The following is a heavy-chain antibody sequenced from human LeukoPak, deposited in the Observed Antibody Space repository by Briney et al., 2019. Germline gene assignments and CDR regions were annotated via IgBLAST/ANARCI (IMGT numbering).Heavy chain of an antibody. Sequence: ASVTVSCTASGYTFTSYYMHWVRQAPGQGLEWVGIINPNAGSTSYAQKLQGRVTLTRDTSTSTVYMELSSLRFEDTAVYYCARERVPRYCSSTSCYRTPGYYYYGMDVWGQGTTVTVSS. V-gene: IGHV1-46*01. J-gene: IGHJ6*02. CDR2: INPNAGST. CDR1: GYTFTSYY. CDR3: ARERVPRYCSSTSCYRTPGYYYYGMDV. D-gene: IGHD2-2*02.